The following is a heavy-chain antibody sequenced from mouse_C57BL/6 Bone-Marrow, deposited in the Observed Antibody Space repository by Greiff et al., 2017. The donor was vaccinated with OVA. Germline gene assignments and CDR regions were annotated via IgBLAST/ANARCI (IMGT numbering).Heavy chain of an antibody. Sequence: EVKVVESGGGLVQSGRSLRLSCATSGFTFSDFYMEWVRQAPGKGLEWIAASRNKANDYTTEYSASVKGRFIVSRDTSQSILYLQMNALRAEDTAMYYCARDAYDYDYWYFDVWGTGTTVTVSS. CDR3: ARDAYDYDYWYFDV. CDR2: SRNKANDYTT. V-gene: IGHV7-1*01. D-gene: IGHD2-4*01. J-gene: IGHJ1*03. CDR1: GFTFSDFY.